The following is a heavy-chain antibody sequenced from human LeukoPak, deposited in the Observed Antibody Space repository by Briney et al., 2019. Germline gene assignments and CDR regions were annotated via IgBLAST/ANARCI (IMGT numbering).Heavy chain of an antibody. J-gene: IGHJ4*02. CDR2: INPNGGGT. CDR3: ARDLTGASGDY. Sequence: ASVKVSCKASGYTFMDSFMHWVRQAPGQRLEWMAWINPNGGGTHYAQKFQGRVTLTLDTSISTAYMDLNSLRSDDSAIYYCARDLTGASGDYWGQGTLVTVSS. CDR1: GYTFMDSF. D-gene: IGHD3-10*01. V-gene: IGHV1-2*02.